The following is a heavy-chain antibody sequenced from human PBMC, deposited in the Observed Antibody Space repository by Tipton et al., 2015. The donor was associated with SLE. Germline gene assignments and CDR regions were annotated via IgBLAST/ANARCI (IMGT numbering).Heavy chain of an antibody. CDR3: ARGGIAARPPDAFDI. Sequence: LEWVAVIWYDGSNKYYADSVKGRFTISRDNSKNTLYLQMNSLRAEDTAVYYCARGGIAARPPDAFDIWGQGTMVTASS. J-gene: IGHJ3*02. CDR2: IWYDGSNK. V-gene: IGHV3-33*01. D-gene: IGHD6-6*01.